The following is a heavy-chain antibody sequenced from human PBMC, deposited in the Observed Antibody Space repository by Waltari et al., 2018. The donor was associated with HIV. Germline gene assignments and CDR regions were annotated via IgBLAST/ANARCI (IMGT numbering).Heavy chain of an antibody. J-gene: IGHJ4*02. CDR1: GFTSRNAW. V-gene: IGHV3-15*01. Sequence: EVQLVESGGGLVKPGGSLRIPCGASGFTSRNAWMRGARSAPGKGLEWVGRIKSKTDGGTTDYAAPVKGRFTISRDDSKNTLYLQMNSLKTEDTAVYYCTTSVVVTPIDYWGQGTLVTVSS. CDR2: IKSKTDGGTT. CDR3: TTSVVVTPIDY. D-gene: IGHD2-21*02.